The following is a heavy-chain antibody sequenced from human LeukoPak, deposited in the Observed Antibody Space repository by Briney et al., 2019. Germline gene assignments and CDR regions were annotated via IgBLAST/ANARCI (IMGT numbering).Heavy chain of an antibody. CDR2: IDPSDSYT. J-gene: IGHJ4*02. D-gene: IGHD5-12*01. CDR3: ARLDSGPFDYFDY. V-gene: IGHV5-10-1*01. Sequence: GESLKISCKGSGYSFTSHWISWVRQMPGKGLEWMGRIDPSDSYTNYSPSFQGHVTISADKSISTAYLQWSSLKASDTAMYYCARLDSGPFDYFDYWGQGTLVTVSS. CDR1: GYSFTSHW.